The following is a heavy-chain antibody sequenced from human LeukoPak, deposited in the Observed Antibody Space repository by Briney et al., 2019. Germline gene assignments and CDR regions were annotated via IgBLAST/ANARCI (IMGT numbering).Heavy chain of an antibody. CDR1: GFTFDDYA. CDR2: ISWNSGSI. Sequence: GGSLRLSCAASGFTFDDYAMHWVRQAPGKGLEWVSGISWNSGSIGYADSVKGRFTISRDNAKNSLYLQMNSLRAEDTAVYYCAKGPIYGSGSYYRFDYWGQGTLVTVSS. J-gene: IGHJ4*02. CDR3: AKGPIYGSGSYYRFDY. D-gene: IGHD3-10*01. V-gene: IGHV3-9*01.